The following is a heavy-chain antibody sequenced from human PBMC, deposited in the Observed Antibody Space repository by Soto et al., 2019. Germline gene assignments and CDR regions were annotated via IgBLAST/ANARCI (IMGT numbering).Heavy chain of an antibody. Sequence: LRLSCAASGFTFSSYSMNWVRQAPGKGLEWVSYISSSSSTIYYADSVKGRFTISRDNAKNSLYLQMNSLRAEYTAVYYCARDLGSSWYPEYFQHWGQGTLVTVSS. V-gene: IGHV3-48*01. D-gene: IGHD6-13*01. J-gene: IGHJ1*01. CDR2: ISSSSSTI. CDR3: ARDLGSSWYPEYFQH. CDR1: GFTFSSYS.